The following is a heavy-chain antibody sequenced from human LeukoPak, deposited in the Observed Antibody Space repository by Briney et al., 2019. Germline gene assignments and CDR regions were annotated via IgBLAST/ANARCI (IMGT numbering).Heavy chain of an antibody. CDR1: GGSISSSSYY. CDR3: ARRPGGIAAAGTSVWFDP. CDR2: INHSGST. Sequence: SETLSLTCTVSGGSISSSSYYWGWIRQPPGKGLEWIGEINHSGSTSYNPSLKSRVTISVDTSKNQFSLKLSSVTAADTAVYYCARRPGGIAAAGTSVWFDPWGQGTLVTVSS. V-gene: IGHV4-39*07. D-gene: IGHD6-13*01. J-gene: IGHJ5*02.